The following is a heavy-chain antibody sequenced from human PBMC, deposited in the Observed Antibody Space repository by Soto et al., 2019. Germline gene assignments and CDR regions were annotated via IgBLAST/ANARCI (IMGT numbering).Heavy chain of an antibody. Sequence: SQTLSLTCAISGDSFSINRVVWNWIRQSPSRGLEWLGRTYYRSNWSNDYAESVKGRITINPDTSKNQFSLQLNSVTPEDTAIYYCARTRDSLFDYWGQGTLVTVSS. J-gene: IGHJ4*02. CDR2: TYYRSNWSN. CDR3: ARTRDSLFDY. CDR1: GDSFSINRVV. V-gene: IGHV6-1*01. D-gene: IGHD2-21*02.